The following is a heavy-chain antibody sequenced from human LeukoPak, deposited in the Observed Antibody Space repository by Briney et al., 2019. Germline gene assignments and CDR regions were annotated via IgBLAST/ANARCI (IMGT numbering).Heavy chain of an antibody. CDR3: ARTSSGWYSPYFDY. J-gene: IGHJ4*02. Sequence: ASVKVSCKASGYTFTSYDINWVRQATGQGLEWMGWMNPNSGNTGYAQKFQGRVTMTSNTSITTAYMELSSLRSGDTAVYYCARTSSGWYSPYFDYWGQGTLVTVSS. CDR2: MNPNSGNT. CDR1: GYTFTSYD. V-gene: IGHV1-8*01. D-gene: IGHD6-19*01.